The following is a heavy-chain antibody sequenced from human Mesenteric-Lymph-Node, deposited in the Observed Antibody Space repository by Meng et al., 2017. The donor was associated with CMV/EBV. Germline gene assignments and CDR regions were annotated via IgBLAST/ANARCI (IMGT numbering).Heavy chain of an antibody. CDR3: ARESRDDFWSGQKGKFIY. Sequence: GESLKISCAASGFTFSSYGMHWVRQAPGKGLEWVAFIRYDGSNKYYADSVKGRFTVSRDNSKNTLYLQMNSLRVEDTAVYFCARESRDDFWSGQKGKFIYWGQGVLVTVSS. CDR1: GFTFSSYG. V-gene: IGHV3-30*02. D-gene: IGHD3-3*01. CDR2: IRYDGSNK. J-gene: IGHJ4*02.